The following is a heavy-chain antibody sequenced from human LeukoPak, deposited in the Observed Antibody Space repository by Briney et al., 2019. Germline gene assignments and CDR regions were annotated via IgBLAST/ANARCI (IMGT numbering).Heavy chain of an antibody. CDR2: IKPDGSGK. D-gene: IGHD6-13*01. V-gene: IGHV3-7*01. Sequence: GGSLRLSCAASGLTFSSYWMSWVRQAPGKGPEWVANIKPDGSGKYYVDSVKGRFTNSRDNAENSLFLHMNSLRAEDTAVYYCARCAVAAAGDYWGRGTLVTVSS. CDR1: GLTFSSYW. CDR3: ARCAVAAAGDY. J-gene: IGHJ4*02.